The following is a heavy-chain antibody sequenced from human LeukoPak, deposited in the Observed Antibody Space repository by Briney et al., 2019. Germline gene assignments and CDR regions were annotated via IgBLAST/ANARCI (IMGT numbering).Heavy chain of an antibody. CDR1: GGSFSGYY. V-gene: IGHV4-34*01. Sequence: SETLSLTCAVYGGSFSGYYWSWIRQPPGKGLEWIGSIYYSGSTYYNPSLKSRVTISVDTSKNQFSLKLSSVTAADTAVYYCARGVEDDYSNWLADYYYYMDVWGKGTTVTVSS. CDR3: ARGVEDDYSNWLADYYYYMDV. J-gene: IGHJ6*03. CDR2: IYYSGST. D-gene: IGHD4-11*01.